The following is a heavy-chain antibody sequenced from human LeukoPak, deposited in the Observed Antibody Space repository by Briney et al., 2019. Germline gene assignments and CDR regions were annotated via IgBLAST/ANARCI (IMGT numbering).Heavy chain of an antibody. Sequence: GGSLRLSCAASGFTFSSYGMHWVRQAPGKGLEWVAVIWYDGSNKYYADSVKGRFTISRDNSKNTPYLQMNSLRAEDTAVYYCARDKHDYVWGSYPMGAFDIWGQGTMVTVSS. J-gene: IGHJ3*02. D-gene: IGHD3-16*02. V-gene: IGHV3-33*01. CDR3: ARDKHDYVWGSYPMGAFDI. CDR2: IWYDGSNK. CDR1: GFTFSSYG.